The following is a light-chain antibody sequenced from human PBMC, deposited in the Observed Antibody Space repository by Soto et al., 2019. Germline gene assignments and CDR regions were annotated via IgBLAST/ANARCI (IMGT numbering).Light chain of an antibody. V-gene: IGKV3-15*01. CDR2: GAS. CDR3: QQYNNWPIT. Sequence: DIVMTQSPSTLSVSPGERATLSCRASQSVSSNLAWYQQKPGQAPRLLIYGASTRATGIPARFSGSGSGTEFTLTIRSLQAEDFAVYYCQQYNNWPITVGQGTRLEIK. CDR1: QSVSSN. J-gene: IGKJ5*01.